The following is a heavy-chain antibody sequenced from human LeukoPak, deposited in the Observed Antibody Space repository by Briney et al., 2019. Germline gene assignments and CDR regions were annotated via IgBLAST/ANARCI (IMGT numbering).Heavy chain of an antibody. J-gene: IGHJ6*03. CDR1: GGSLSSYY. D-gene: IGHD2-2*01. CDR2: IYTSGST. Sequence: PSETLSLTCTVSGGSLSSYYWNWIRQPAGKGLEWIGRIYTSGSTNYNPSLKSRVTMSVDTSKNQFSLKLSSVTAVDTAVYYCAREVRDIVVVPAARRRHYYYMDVWGKGTTVTVSS. CDR3: AREVRDIVVVPAARRRHYYYMDV. V-gene: IGHV4-4*07.